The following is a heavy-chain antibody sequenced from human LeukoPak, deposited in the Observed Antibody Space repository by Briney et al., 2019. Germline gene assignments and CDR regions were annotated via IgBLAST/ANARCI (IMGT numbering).Heavy chain of an antibody. V-gene: IGHV4-4*07. J-gene: IGHJ4*02. D-gene: IGHD2-15*01. Sequence: SKTLSLTCSVSGDSISYFYWSWIRQAAGKGLEWIGRIYTSGSTNYNPSLKSRVTMSVDTSKNQFSLKLSSVTAADTAVYYCAGFLVVQGGYFDYWGQGTLVTVSS. CDR1: GDSISYFY. CDR3: AGFLVVQGGYFDY. CDR2: IYTSGST.